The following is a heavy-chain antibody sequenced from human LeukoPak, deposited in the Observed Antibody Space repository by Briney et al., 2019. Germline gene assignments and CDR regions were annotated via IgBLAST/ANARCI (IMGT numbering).Heavy chain of an antibody. D-gene: IGHD2-2*01. V-gene: IGHV4-61*02. Sequence: PSQTLSLTCTVSGGSISSGSYYWSWIRQPAGKGLEWIGRIYTSGSTNYNPSLKSRVTISVDTSKNQFSLKLSSVTAADTAVYYCARASSRYCSSTSCYDYHYYYYMDVWGKGTTVTVSS. CDR3: ARASSRYCSSTSCYDYHYYYYMDV. J-gene: IGHJ6*03. CDR1: GGSISSGSYY. CDR2: IYTSGST.